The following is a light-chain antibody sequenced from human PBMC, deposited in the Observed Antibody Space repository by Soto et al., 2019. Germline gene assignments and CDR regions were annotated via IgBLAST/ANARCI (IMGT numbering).Light chain of an antibody. V-gene: IGKV1-5*01. CDR2: DAS. CDR1: QIISNC. Sequence: DIQMTQSPSTLSASVGDRVSFTCWASQIISNCLAWYQQKPGKAPKLVIYDASSLESGVPSRFSGSGSGTEFTLTISSLQPDDFATYYCQQYNSYSYTFGQGTKLEIK. CDR3: QQYNSYSYT. J-gene: IGKJ2*01.